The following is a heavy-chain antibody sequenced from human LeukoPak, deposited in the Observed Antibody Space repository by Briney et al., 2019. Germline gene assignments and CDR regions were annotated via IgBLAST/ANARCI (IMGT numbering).Heavy chain of an antibody. D-gene: IGHD3-10*02. CDR3: AELGITMIGGV. Sequence: PGGSLRLSCAASGFTFSDFYMSWIRQAPGKGLEWISYISNSGTTIYSADSVKGRFTISRDNAKNSLYLQMNSLRAEDTAVYYCAELGITMIGGVWGKGTTVTISS. CDR2: ISNSGTTI. CDR1: GFTFSDFY. J-gene: IGHJ6*04. V-gene: IGHV3-11*04.